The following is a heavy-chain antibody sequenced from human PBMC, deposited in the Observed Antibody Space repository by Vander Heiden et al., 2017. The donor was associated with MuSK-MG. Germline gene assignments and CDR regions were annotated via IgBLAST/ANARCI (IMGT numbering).Heavy chain of an antibody. V-gene: IGHV6-1*01. CDR2: TYYRSKWET. D-gene: IGHD2-15*01. CDR3: ARRWAFDS. J-gene: IGHJ3*02. CDR1: RDSVSSNSAA. Sequence: HVQLQQSGPGPMKPSPTLSLTCAISRDSVSSNSAAWTWIRQSPSRGLEWLGRTYYRSKWETYYALSVKSRITITADTSKNQFSMQLNSVTPEDTAVDYCARRWAFDSWGQGTMVTVSS.